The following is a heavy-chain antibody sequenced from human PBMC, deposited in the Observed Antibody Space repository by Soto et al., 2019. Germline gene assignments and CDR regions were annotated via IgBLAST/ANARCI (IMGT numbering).Heavy chain of an antibody. CDR3: ARGLLRYFDWLSAHNWFDP. V-gene: IGHV1-8*01. Sequence: GASVKVSCKASGYTFTSYDINWVRQATGQGLEWMGWMNPNSGNTGYAQKFQGRVTMTRNTSISTAYMELSSLRSEDTAVYYCARGLLRYFDWLSAHNWFDPWGQGTLVTVSS. D-gene: IGHD3-9*01. J-gene: IGHJ5*02. CDR1: GYTFTSYD. CDR2: MNPNSGNT.